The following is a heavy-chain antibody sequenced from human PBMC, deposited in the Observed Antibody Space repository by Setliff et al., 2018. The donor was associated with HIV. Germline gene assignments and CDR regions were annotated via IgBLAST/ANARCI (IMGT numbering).Heavy chain of an antibody. J-gene: IGHJ4*02. D-gene: IGHD3-3*01. Sequence: TWIRQPAGKGLEWIGRIYSSGSTNYNPSLKSRVTISIGTSKNQFSLKLSSVTAADTAVYYCAREATIFGVVMPYFDYWGQGTLVTVSS. V-gene: IGHV4-61*02. CDR2: IYSSGST. CDR3: AREATIFGVVMPYFDY.